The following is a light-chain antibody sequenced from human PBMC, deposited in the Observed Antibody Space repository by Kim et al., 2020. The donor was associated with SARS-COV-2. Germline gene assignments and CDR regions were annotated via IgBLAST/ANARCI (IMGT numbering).Light chain of an antibody. J-gene: IGLJ3*02. V-gene: IGLV1-40*01. Sequence: GQRVTISCTGSSSNIGAGYDVHWCQQLPGTAPKLLIYGNSNRPSGVPDRFSGSKSGTSASLAITGLQAEDEADYYCQSYDSSLRGVFGGGTQLTVL. CDR3: QSYDSSLRGV. CDR2: GNS. CDR1: SSNIGAGYD.